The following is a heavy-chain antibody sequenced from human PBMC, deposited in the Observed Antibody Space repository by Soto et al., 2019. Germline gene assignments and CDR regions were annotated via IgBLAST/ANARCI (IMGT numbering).Heavy chain of an antibody. CDR1: SGSISSSNW. CDR3: ARLGLAARQGWFDP. J-gene: IGHJ5*02. Sequence: SETLSLTCAVSSGSISSSNWWSWVRQPPGKGLEWIGEIYHSGSTNYNPSLKSRVTISVDKSKNQFSLKLSSVTAADTAVYYCARLGLAARQGWFDPWGQGTLVTVSS. V-gene: IGHV4-4*02. CDR2: IYHSGST. D-gene: IGHD6-6*01.